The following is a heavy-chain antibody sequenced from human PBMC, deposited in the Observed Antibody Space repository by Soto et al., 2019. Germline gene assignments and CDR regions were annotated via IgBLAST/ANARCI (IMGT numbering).Heavy chain of an antibody. Sequence: QVQLVESGGGVVQPGRSLRLSCAASGFTFSSYGMHWVRQAPGKGLEWVAVIWYDGSNKYYADSVKGRFTISRDNSKQSLYLQMNSLRAEETAVYYCSRASHLTNYYDSSGYYVPFDCWGQGALVTVSS. CDR2: IWYDGSNK. V-gene: IGHV3-33*01. CDR1: GFTFSSYG. CDR3: SRASHLTNYYDSSGYYVPFDC. D-gene: IGHD3-22*01. J-gene: IGHJ4*02.